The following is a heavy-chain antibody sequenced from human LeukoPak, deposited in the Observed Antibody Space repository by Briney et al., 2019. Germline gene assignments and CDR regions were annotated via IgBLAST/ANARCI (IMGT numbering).Heavy chain of an antibody. V-gene: IGHV3-21*04. CDR1: GFTFSSYS. CDR3: AKEAGIAVAGYMDV. D-gene: IGHD6-19*01. J-gene: IGHJ6*03. Sequence: GGSLRLSCAASGFTFSSYSMNWVRQAPGKGLEWVSSISSSSSYIYYADSVKGRFTISRDNAKNSLYLQMNSLRAEDTAVYYCAKEAGIAVAGYMDVWGKGTTVTVSS. CDR2: ISSSSSYI.